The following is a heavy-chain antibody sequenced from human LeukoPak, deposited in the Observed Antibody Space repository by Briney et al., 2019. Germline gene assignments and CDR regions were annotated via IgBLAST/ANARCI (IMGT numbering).Heavy chain of an antibody. Sequence: GGSLRLSCAASGFTFSSYWMTWVRQAPEKGLEWVANIKQDGSEKNYVNSVKGRFTISRDNAKNSLYLQMNSLRVEDTAIYYCATPLDYYDSSGYRQGGDWGQGTLVTVSS. CDR1: GFTFSSYW. V-gene: IGHV3-7*03. D-gene: IGHD3-22*01. CDR3: ATPLDYYDSSGYRQGGD. J-gene: IGHJ4*02. CDR2: IKQDGSEK.